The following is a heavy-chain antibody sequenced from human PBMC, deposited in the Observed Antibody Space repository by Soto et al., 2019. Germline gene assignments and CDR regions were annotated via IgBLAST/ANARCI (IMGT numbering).Heavy chain of an antibody. CDR3: VRVYASKSFDI. CDR2: ISNSGSII. D-gene: IGHD3-16*01. CDR1: GVIFISYS. J-gene: IGHJ3*02. V-gene: IGHV3-48*02. Sequence: EVHLVESGGNLVQPGGSLRLACAASGVIFISYSMSWVRQAPGKGLEWVSYISNSGSIIHDADSVKGRFTISRDKAKNSMSLQMNGLRDEDAAVYYCVRVYASKSFDIWGQGTVVTVSS.